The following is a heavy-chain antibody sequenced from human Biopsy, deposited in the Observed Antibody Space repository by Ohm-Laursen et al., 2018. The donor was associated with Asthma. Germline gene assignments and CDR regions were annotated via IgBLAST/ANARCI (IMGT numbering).Heavy chain of an antibody. CDR1: GGTFSSYA. J-gene: IGHJ4*02. D-gene: IGHD1-26*01. CDR2: IIPIFGIA. Sequence: SSVKVSCKASGGTFSSYAISWVRQAPGQGLEWMGGIIPIFGIANYAQKFQGRVTITADKSTSTAYMELSSLRSEDTAVYYCARGGSYSSRRYYFDYWGKGTLVTVSS. V-gene: IGHV1-69*17. CDR3: ARGGSYSSRRYYFDY.